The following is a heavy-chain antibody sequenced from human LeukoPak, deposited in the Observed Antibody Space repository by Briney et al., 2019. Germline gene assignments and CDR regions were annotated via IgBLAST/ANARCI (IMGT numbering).Heavy chain of an antibody. CDR2: ISAYNGNT. D-gene: IGHD3-3*01. CDR1: GYTFTSYG. Sequence: ASVKDSCKASGYTFTSYGISWVRQAPGQGLEWMGWISAYNGNTNYAQKLQGRVTMTTDTSTSTAYMELRSLRSDDTAVYYCARLPITIFGVVIPNFDYWGQGTLVTVSS. J-gene: IGHJ4*02. V-gene: IGHV1-18*01. CDR3: ARLPITIFGVVIPNFDY.